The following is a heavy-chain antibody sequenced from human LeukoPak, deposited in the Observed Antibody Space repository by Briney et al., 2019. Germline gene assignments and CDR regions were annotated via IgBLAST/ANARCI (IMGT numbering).Heavy chain of an antibody. V-gene: IGHV3-7*01. CDR1: GFTFSSYW. D-gene: IGHD3-3*01. CDR2: IKQDGSEK. CDR3: VPHFGVGNNINH. Sequence: GGSLRLSCAASGFTFSSYWMSWVRQAPGKGLEWVANIKQDGSEKNYVDSVRGRFTISRDNAKISLYLQMNSLRVEDTAVYFCVPHFGVGNNINHWGQGTLVTVSS. J-gene: IGHJ5*02.